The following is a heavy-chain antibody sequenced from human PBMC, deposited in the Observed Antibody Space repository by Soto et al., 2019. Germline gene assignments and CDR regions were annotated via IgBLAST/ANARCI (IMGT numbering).Heavy chain of an antibody. V-gene: IGHV3-23*01. D-gene: IGHD2-2*01. J-gene: IGHJ6*02. CDR1: VFTFSAYA. CDR2: IDDSGVST. CDR3: VKGQSSNLSQTGSVDV. Sequence: EVQLLESGGGLVQPGGSLRLSCADSVFTFSAYAMSWARHAPGKGLEWVAGIDDSGVSTYYADSVKGRLTISRDNSKNTLYLQMGSLRAEDTAVYYCVKGQSSNLSQTGSVDVWGQGTTVTVSS.